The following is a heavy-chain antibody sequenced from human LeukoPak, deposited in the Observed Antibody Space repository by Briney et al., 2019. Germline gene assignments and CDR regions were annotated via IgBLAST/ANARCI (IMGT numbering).Heavy chain of an antibody. J-gene: IGHJ6*02. V-gene: IGHV1-2*02. Sequence: ASVTVSCKASGYTFTGYYMHWVRQAPGQRLERMGWINPNIGGTKYAQKFQGRVTMTRDTSISTAYMELSRLRSDDTAVYYCARDGTYCSGGSCCVGYYYYGMDVWGQGTTVTVSS. CDR3: ARDGTYCSGGSCCVGYYYYGMDV. D-gene: IGHD2-15*01. CDR1: GYTFTGYY. CDR2: INPNIGGT.